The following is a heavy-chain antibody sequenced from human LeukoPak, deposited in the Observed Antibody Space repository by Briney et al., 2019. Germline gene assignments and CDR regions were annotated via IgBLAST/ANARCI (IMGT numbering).Heavy chain of an antibody. Sequence: GGSLRLSSAASGFTFSSYAMSWVRQAPGKGLEWVSAISGSGGSTYYADSVKGRFTISRDSSKNTLHLQMNSLRAEDTAVYYCAKVYCSSTSCECFDYWGQGTLVTVSS. D-gene: IGHD2-2*01. J-gene: IGHJ4*02. CDR3: AKVYCSSTSCECFDY. V-gene: IGHV3-23*01. CDR1: GFTFSSYA. CDR2: ISGSGGST.